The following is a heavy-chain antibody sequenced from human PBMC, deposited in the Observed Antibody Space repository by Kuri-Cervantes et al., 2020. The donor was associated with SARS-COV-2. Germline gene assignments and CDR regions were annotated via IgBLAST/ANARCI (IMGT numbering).Heavy chain of an antibody. CDR2: IHSDGSST. J-gene: IGHJ4*02. Sequence: GGSLRLSCAASGFTFSYYGMHWVRQVPGKGLVWVSLIHSDGSSTSYADSVKGRFTISRDNAKNTLYLQMNSLKTEDTAVYYCTTGGYSYGYSYYFDYWGQGTLVTVSS. D-gene: IGHD5-18*01. V-gene: IGHV3-74*01. CDR1: GFTFSYYG. CDR3: TTGGYSYGYSYYFDY.